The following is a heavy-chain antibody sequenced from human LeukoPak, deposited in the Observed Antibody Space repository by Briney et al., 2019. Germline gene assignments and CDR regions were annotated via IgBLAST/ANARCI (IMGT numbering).Heavy chain of an antibody. Sequence: SGGSLRLSCAASGFTFSSYWMSWVRQAPGKGLEWVANIKQDGSEKYYVDSVKGRFTISRDNAKNSLYLQMNSLRAEDTAVCYCAGVWTVTTGYYYGMDVWGQGTTVTVSS. D-gene: IGHD4-17*01. CDR3: AGVWTVTTGYYYGMDV. J-gene: IGHJ6*02. CDR1: GFTFSSYW. CDR2: IKQDGSEK. V-gene: IGHV3-7*05.